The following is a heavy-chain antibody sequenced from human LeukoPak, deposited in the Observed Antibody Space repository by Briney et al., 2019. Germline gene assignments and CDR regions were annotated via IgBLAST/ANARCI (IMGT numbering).Heavy chain of an antibody. CDR2: IRYDGSDK. V-gene: IGHV3-30*02. CDR3: TRAGGLVRGVHYYYYMDV. CDR1: GFTFSTYG. Sequence: LPGGSLRLSCAASGFTFSTYGMHWVRQAPGKGLEWVAFIRYDGSDKYYADSVKGRFTISRDNSKNTLSLQMNSLRPEDTAVYYCTRAGGLVRGVHYYYYMDVWGKGTTVTISS. D-gene: IGHD3-10*01. J-gene: IGHJ6*03.